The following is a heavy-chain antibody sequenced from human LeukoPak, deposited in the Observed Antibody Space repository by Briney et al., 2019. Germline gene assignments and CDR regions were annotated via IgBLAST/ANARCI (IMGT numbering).Heavy chain of an antibody. CDR3: AKDVSLFGDPDAFDI. CDR2: IRYHGSNK. Sequence: GGSLRLSCVASGFTFSTYGMHWVRQAPGKGLEWVAFIRYHGSNKYYADSVKGRFTISRDNSKNTLYLQMNSLRAEDTAVYYCAKDVSLFGDPDAFDIWGQGTMVTVSS. CDR1: GFTFSTYG. D-gene: IGHD3-10*01. J-gene: IGHJ3*02. V-gene: IGHV3-30*02.